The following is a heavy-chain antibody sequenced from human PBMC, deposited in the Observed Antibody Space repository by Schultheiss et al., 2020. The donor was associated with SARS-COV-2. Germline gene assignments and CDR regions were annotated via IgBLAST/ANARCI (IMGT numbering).Heavy chain of an antibody. J-gene: IGHJ5*02. Sequence: SETLSLTCTVSGGSISTYYWSWIRQPPGKGLEWIGYIYYSGSTYYNPSLKSRVTISVDRSKNQFSLKLSSVTAADTAVYYCARKPDIVVVVAAYNWFDPWGQGTLVTVSS. CDR2: IYYSGST. D-gene: IGHD2-15*01. V-gene: IGHV4-59*12. CDR1: GGSISTYY. CDR3: ARKPDIVVVVAAYNWFDP.